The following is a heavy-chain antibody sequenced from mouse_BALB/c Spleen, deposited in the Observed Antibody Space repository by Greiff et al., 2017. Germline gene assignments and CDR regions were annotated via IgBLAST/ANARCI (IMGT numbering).Heavy chain of an antibody. D-gene: IGHD1-1*01. CDR2: ISSGGST. CDR3: ARGYGSSYVDY. J-gene: IGHJ2*01. CDR1: GFTFSSYA. V-gene: IGHV5-6-5*01. Sequence: DVMLVESGGGLVKPGGSLKLSCAASGFTFSSYAMSWVRQTPEKRLEWVASISSGGSTYYPDSVKGRFTISRDNARNILYLQMSSLRSEDTAMYYCARGYGSSYVDYWGQGTTLTVSS.